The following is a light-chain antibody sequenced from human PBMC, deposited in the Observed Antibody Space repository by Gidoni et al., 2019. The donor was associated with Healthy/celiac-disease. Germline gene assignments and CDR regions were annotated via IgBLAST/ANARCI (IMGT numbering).Light chain of an antibody. CDR1: QGISSY. Sequence: AIRMTQSPSSFSASTGDRVTITCRASQGISSYLAWYQQKPGKAPKLLIYAASTLQSGVPSRFSGSGSGTDFTLTISCLQSEEFATYYCRQYYSYPRTFGQGTKVEIK. J-gene: IGKJ1*01. CDR2: AAS. V-gene: IGKV1-8*01. CDR3: RQYYSYPRT.